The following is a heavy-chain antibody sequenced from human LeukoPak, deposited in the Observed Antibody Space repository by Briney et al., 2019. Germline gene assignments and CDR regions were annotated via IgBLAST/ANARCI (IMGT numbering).Heavy chain of an antibody. CDR3: ARGAGDSYGYYFDY. V-gene: IGHV3-30*19. D-gene: IGHD5-18*01. Sequence: GGSLRLSCAASGFTFSSYGMHWVRQAPGKGLEWVAVISYDGSNKYYADSVKGRFTISRDNSKNTLYLQMNSLRAEDTAVYYCARGAGDSYGYYFDYWGQGTLVTVSS. CDR1: GFTFSSYG. CDR2: ISYDGSNK. J-gene: IGHJ4*02.